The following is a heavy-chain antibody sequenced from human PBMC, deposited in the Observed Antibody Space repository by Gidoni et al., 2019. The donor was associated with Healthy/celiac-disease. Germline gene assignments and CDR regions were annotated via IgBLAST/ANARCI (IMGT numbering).Heavy chain of an antibody. CDR1: GFTFSSYG. V-gene: IGHV3-30*18. CDR3: AKVQCSGGSCLLSPDGYGMDV. Sequence: QVQLVESGGGVVQPGRSLRLSCAASGFTFSSYGMHWVRQAPGKGLEWVAVISYDGSNKYYADSVKGRFTISRDNSKNTLYLQMNSLRAEDTAVYCCAKVQCSGGSCLLSPDGYGMDVWGQGTTVTVSS. D-gene: IGHD2-15*01. J-gene: IGHJ6*02. CDR2: ISYDGSNK.